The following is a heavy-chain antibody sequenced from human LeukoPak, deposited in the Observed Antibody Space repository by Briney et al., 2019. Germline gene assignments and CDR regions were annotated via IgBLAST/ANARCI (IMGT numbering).Heavy chain of an antibody. CDR2: TYYRSRWYT. J-gene: IGHJ4*02. CDR1: GDSVSSNSAA. CDR3: VRSGSGSYDY. V-gene: IGHV6-1*01. Sequence: PSQTLSLTCAISGDSVSSNSAAWNWIRQSPSRGLEWLGRTYYRSRWYTDYGVSVKGRITVNPDTSKNQFSLQLNSVTPEDTAVYYCVRSGSGSYDYWGQGTLVTVSS. D-gene: IGHD1-26*01.